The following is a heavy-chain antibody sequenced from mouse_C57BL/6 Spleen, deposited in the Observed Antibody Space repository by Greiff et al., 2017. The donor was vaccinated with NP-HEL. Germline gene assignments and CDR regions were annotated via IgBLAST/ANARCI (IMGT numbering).Heavy chain of an antibody. CDR1: GYAFSSSW. CDR3: ARGEDYDDYAMDY. CDR2: IYPGDGDT. D-gene: IGHD2-4*01. J-gene: IGHJ4*01. Sequence: VKLVESGPELVKPGASVKISCKASGYAFSSSWMNWVKQRPGKGLEWIGRIYPGDGDTNYNGKFKGKATLTADKSSSTAYMQLSSLTSEDSAVYFCARGEDYDDYAMDYWGQGTSVTVSS. V-gene: IGHV1-82*01.